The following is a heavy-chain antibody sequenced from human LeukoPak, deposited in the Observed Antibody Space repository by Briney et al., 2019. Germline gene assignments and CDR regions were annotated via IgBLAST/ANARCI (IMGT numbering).Heavy chain of an antibody. D-gene: IGHD4-17*01. J-gene: IGHJ4*02. CDR3: AKTLGDYGDHDY. V-gene: IGHV3-30*18. CDR2: ISYDGSNK. CDR1: GFTFSSYG. Sequence: GGSLRLSCAASGFTFSSYGIRWVRQAPGKGLEWVALISYDGSNKYYADSVKGRFTVSRDNSKNTLYLQMNSLRAEDTAVYYCAKTLGDYGDHDYWGQGTLVTVSS.